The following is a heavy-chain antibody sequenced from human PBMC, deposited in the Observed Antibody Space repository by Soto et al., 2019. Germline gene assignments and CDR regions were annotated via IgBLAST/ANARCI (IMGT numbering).Heavy chain of an antibody. D-gene: IGHD6-19*01. CDR1: GFTFSSYS. V-gene: IGHV3-21*01. CDR2: ISGSSSYM. CDR3: ARRQVAGAAFDY. Sequence: PGGSLRLSCVASGFTFSSYSMNWVRQAPGKGLEWVSSISGSSSYMYYADSMKGRFTISRDNAKNSLYLQMDSLRVEDTAAYYCARRQVAGAAFDYWGQGTLVTVSS. J-gene: IGHJ4*02.